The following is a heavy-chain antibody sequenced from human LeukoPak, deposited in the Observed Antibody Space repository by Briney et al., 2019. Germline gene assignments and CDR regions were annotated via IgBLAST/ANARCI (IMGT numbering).Heavy chain of an antibody. D-gene: IGHD4-11*01. CDR2: INHSGST. V-gene: IGHV4-34*01. CDR1: GGSFSGYY. CDR3: ARDSNYYPGIDY. J-gene: IGHJ4*02. Sequence: SETLSLTCAVYGGSFSGYYWSWIRQPPGKGLEWIGEINHSGSTNYNPSLKSRVTMSVDTSKNQFSLKLSSVTAADTAVYYCARDSNYYPGIDYWGQGTLVTVSS.